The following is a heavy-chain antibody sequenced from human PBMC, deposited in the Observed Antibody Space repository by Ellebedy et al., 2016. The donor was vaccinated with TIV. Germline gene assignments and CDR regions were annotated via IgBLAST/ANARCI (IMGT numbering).Heavy chain of an antibody. CDR1: GGSISSYY. V-gene: IGHV4-4*07. CDR3: ARGRGVSNWFDP. J-gene: IGHJ5*02. CDR2: IYTSGST. Sequence: SETLSLTXTVSGGSISSYYWSWIRQPAGKGLEWIGHIYTSGSTNYNPSLKSRVTMSVDTSKNQFSLKLSSVTAADTAVYYCARGRGVSNWFDPWGQGTLVTVSS. D-gene: IGHD3-10*01.